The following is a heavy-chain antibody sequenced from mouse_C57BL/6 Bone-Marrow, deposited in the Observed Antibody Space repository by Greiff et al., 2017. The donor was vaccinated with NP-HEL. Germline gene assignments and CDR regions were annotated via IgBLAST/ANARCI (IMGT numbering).Heavy chain of an antibody. D-gene: IGHD2-2*01. CDR1: GFTFSDYG. J-gene: IGHJ2*01. CDR2: ISSGSSTI. V-gene: IGHV5-17*01. Sequence: EVQVVESGGGLVKPGGSLKLSCAASGFTFSDYGMHWVRQAPEKGLEWVAYISSGSSTIYYADTVKGRFTISRDNAKNTLFLQMTSLRSEDTAMYYCARYGYGVDYWGQGTTLTVSS. CDR3: ARYGYGVDY.